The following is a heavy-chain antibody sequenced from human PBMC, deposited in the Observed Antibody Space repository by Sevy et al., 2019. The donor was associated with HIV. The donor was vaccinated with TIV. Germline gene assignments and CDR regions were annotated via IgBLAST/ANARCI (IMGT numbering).Heavy chain of an antibody. V-gene: IGHV3-30*02. J-gene: IGHJ4*02. D-gene: IGHD5-12*01. Sequence: GGSLRLSCAASGFTFSSYGMHWVRQAPGKGLEWVAFIRYDGSNKYYADSVKGRLTISRDNSKNTLYLQMNSLRAEDMAVYYCAKDYFKGGGYDSDYWGQGTLVTVSS. CDR3: AKDYFKGGGYDSDY. CDR1: GFTFSSYG. CDR2: IRYDGSNK.